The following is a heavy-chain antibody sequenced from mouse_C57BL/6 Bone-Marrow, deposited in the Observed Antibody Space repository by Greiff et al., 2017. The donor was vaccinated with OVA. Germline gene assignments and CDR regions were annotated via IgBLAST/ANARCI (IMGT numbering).Heavy chain of an antibody. V-gene: IGHV1-42*01. D-gene: IGHD1-1*01. Sequence: VQLQQSGPELVKPGASVKISCKASGYSFTGYYMNWVKQSPEKSLEWIGEINPSTGGTTYNQKFKAKATLTVDKSSSTAYMQLKSLTSADSAVYYCAIYYGSIYAMDYWGQGTSVTVSS. CDR3: AIYYGSIYAMDY. CDR1: GYSFTGYY. CDR2: INPSTGGT. J-gene: IGHJ4*01.